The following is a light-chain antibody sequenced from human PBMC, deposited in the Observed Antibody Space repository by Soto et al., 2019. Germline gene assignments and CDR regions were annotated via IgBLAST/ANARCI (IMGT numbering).Light chain of an antibody. V-gene: IGKV3D-15*01. CDR2: YIS. J-gene: IGKJ5*01. CDR1: QSAGTF. CDR3: QQHNQWPIT. Sequence: EIVMTQSPATLSVSPGETASLYCRASQSAGTFLAWYQQKPGQAPRLLIYYISTRATGIPARFSGSGSGTEFTLTINSLQSEDSAVYYCQQHNQWPITFGQGTRLEI.